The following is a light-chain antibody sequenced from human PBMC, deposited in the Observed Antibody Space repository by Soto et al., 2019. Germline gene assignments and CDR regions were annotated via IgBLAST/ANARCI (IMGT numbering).Light chain of an antibody. Sequence: EIVMTQSPATLSVSPGERATLSCRASQSVSYNLAWYQQKPGQAPRLLIYDASTRATGIPARFSGSASGTEFTLTISSLLSEDFAVYYCQQYNNWPLTFGGGTKVEMK. V-gene: IGKV3D-15*01. CDR3: QQYNNWPLT. CDR2: DAS. J-gene: IGKJ4*01. CDR1: QSVSYN.